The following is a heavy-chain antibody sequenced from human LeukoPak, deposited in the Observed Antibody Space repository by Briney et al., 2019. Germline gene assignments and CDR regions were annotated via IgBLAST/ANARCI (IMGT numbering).Heavy chain of an antibody. D-gene: IGHD4-17*01. CDR2: ISGSGGST. Sequence: GGTLRLSCAASGFTFSSYGMSWVRQAPGKGLEWVSAISGSGGSTYYADSVKGRFTISRDNSKNTLYLQMNSLRAEDTAVYYCAKDQNDYGDSAAFDIWGQGTMVTVSS. CDR3: AKDQNDYGDSAAFDI. CDR1: GFTFSSYG. J-gene: IGHJ3*02. V-gene: IGHV3-23*01.